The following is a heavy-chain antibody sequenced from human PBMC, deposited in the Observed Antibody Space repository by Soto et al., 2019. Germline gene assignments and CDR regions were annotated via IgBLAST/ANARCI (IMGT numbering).Heavy chain of an antibody. J-gene: IGHJ5*02. CDR3: ARQNPLNWFDP. CDR2: ISDSEST. CDR1: GGSISGSSYY. Sequence: QLQLQASGPGLVKPSETLSLTCTVSGGSISGSSYYWGWIRQPPGKGLEWIGSISDSESTYYNLSLKSRITMSVDTSKNQFSLELSSVSAADTAVYYWARQNPLNWFDPWGQGTLVTVSS. V-gene: IGHV4-39*01.